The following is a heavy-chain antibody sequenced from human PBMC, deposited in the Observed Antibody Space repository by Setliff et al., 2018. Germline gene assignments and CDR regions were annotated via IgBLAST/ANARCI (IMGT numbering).Heavy chain of an antibody. J-gene: IGHJ6*03. D-gene: IGHD3-3*01. CDR3: ARESGSPRYMDV. Sequence: ASVKVSCKASGNRFTDYFLHWVRQAPGQGLEWMGGTIPLFGTTDYAQKFHGRVTITADESTSTAYMELSSLRSEDTAVYYCARESGSPRYMDVWGNGTTVTVSS. CDR1: GNRFTDYF. CDR2: TIPLFGTT. V-gene: IGHV1-69*13.